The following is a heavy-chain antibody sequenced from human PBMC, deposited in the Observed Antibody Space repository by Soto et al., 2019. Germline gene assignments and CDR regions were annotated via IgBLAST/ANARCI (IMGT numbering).Heavy chain of an antibody. V-gene: IGHV3-21*01. CDR1: GFTFSSYS. J-gene: IGHJ6*02. D-gene: IGHD4-17*01. CDR3: ATDLRDYVLYYYYGMDV. CDR2: ISSSSSYI. Sequence: EVQLVESGGGLVKPGGSLRLSCAASGFTFSSYSMNWVRQAPGKGLEWVSSISSSSSYIYYADSVKGRFTISRDNAKNSLYLQMNSLRAEDTAVYYCATDLRDYVLYYYYGMDVWGQGTTVTVSS.